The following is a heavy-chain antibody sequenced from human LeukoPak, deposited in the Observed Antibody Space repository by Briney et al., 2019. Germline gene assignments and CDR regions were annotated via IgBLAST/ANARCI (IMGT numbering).Heavy chain of an antibody. CDR3: AKYENTWYERGYFDY. J-gene: IGHJ4*02. CDR1: GFTFDFYA. D-gene: IGHD6-13*01. V-gene: IGHV3-23*01. Sequence: GGSLRLSCAASGFTFDFYAMTWVRQAPGKGLEWVSTISAIGDNTYYADSVKGRFTLSRDKSKNTLYLQMNSLRAEDTAVYYCAKYENTWYERGYFDYWGQGTLVTVSS. CDR2: ISAIGDNT.